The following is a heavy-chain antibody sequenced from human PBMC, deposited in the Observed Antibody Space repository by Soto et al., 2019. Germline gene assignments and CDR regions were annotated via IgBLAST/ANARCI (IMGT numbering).Heavy chain of an antibody. Sequence: LRLSCAASGFSFSDYTMNWVRQAPGKGLEWVSSISKGSDYIFYADKVKGRFTISRDNARNSLHLQMTSLRVEDTAVYYCAKDSGCVNNACAYDPWGQGTLVTVSS. V-gene: IGHV3-21*01. CDR1: GFSFSDYT. CDR2: ISKGSDYI. CDR3: AKDSGCVNNACAYDP. J-gene: IGHJ5*02. D-gene: IGHD1-20*01.